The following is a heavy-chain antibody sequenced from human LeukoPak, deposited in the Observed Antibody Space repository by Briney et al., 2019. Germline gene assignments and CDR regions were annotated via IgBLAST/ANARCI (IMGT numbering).Heavy chain of an antibody. CDR3: ARTKMGVTGWFDP. CDR2: MNPNSGNT. J-gene: IGHJ5*02. V-gene: IGHV1-8*01. D-gene: IGHD3-10*01. Sequence: QGTGQGXERVGWMNPNSGNTGYPQNFQGRVTMPSTTSIRTAYMELSSLRSEDTAVYYCARTKMGVTGWFDPWGQGTLVTVSS.